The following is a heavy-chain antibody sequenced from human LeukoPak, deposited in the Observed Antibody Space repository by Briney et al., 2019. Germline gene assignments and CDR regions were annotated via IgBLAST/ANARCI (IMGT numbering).Heavy chain of an antibody. CDR3: ARHYVDEWSYAFDI. CDR1: GGSFSGYY. J-gene: IGHJ3*02. D-gene: IGHD3-16*01. V-gene: IGHV4-34*01. CDR2: INHSGST. Sequence: SETLSLTCAVYGGSFSGYYWSWIRQPPGKGLEWIGEINHSGSTNYNPSLKSRVTISVDTSKNQFSLKLSSVTAADTAVYYCARHYVDEWSYAFDIWGQGTMVTVSS.